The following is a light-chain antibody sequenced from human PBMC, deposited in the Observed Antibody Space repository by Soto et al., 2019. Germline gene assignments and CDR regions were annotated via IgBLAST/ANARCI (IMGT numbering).Light chain of an antibody. CDR3: AAWDDSRSGVV. J-gene: IGLJ2*01. Sequence: QSVLTQPPSASGTPGQRVTISCSGSSSNIGSNYVYWYQQLPGTAPKLLIYRNNQRPSWVPDRFSGSKSGTSASLAISGRRSEDEADYYCAAWDDSRSGVVFGGGTKLTVL. CDR2: RNN. V-gene: IGLV1-47*01. CDR1: SSNIGSNY.